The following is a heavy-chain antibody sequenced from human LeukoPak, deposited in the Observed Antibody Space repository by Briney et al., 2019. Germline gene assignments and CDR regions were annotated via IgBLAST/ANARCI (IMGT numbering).Heavy chain of an antibody. D-gene: IGHD1-26*01. CDR2: IKQDGSEK. V-gene: IGHV3-7*01. CDR1: GFTFSSYA. Sequence: PGGSLRLSCAASGFTFSSYAMSRVRQAPGKGLEWVANIKQDGSEKYYVDSVKGRFTISRDNAKNSLYLQMNSLRAEDTAVYYCARVGGVEWELLRNDAFDIWGQGTMVTVSS. CDR3: ARVGGVEWELLRNDAFDI. J-gene: IGHJ3*02.